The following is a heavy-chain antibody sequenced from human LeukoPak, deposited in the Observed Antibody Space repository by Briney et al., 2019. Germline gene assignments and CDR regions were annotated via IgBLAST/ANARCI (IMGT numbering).Heavy chain of an antibody. Sequence: SETLSLTCTVSGGPISSYYWSWIRQPPGKGLEWIGYSYYSWSTNYNPSLKRRVTISVDTSKNQFSLKLSSVTAADTAVYYCARGAYGSGSYPDYYYYYYMDVWGKGTTVTISS. CDR3: ARGAYGSGSYPDYYYYYYMDV. J-gene: IGHJ6*03. D-gene: IGHD3-10*01. CDR2: SYYSWST. V-gene: IGHV4-59*01. CDR1: GGPISSYY.